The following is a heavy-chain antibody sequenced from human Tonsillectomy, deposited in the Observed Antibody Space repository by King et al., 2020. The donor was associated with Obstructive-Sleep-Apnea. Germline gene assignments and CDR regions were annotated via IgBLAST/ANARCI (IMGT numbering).Heavy chain of an antibody. D-gene: IGHD3-22*01. Sequence: VQLVESGAEVKKPGASVKVSCKASGYTFTNYYMHWVRQAPGQGLEWMGMISPPDGSTSYAQKFQGRVSMTRDTYTSTVYMELSSLRSEDTAVYYCARYHSTAYLADFDYWGQGTLVSVSS. CDR2: ISPPDGST. J-gene: IGHJ4*02. V-gene: IGHV1-46*01. CDR3: ARYHSTAYLADFDY. CDR1: GYTFTNYY.